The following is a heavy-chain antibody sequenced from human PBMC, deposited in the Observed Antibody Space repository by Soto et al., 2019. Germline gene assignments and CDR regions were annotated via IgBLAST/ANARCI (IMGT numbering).Heavy chain of an antibody. CDR1: GFTFSDYA. V-gene: IGHV3-30-3*01. CDR2: ISFDGSNE. J-gene: IGHJ6*02. Sequence: GSLRLSCAASGFTFSDYAMHWVRQAPGKGLEWVAIISFDGSNEHYADSVQGRFTISRDNSENTLYLQMNSLRADDTAVYYCARPAATVIFYSGMDVWGQGTTVTVSS. CDR3: ARPAATVIFYSGMDV. D-gene: IGHD4-17*01.